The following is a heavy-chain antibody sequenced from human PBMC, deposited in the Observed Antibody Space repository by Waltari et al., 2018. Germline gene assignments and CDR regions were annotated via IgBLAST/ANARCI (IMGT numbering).Heavy chain of an antibody. D-gene: IGHD5-12*01. CDR3: ARHWKKSGYRFDH. CDR1: GGSISSSSYY. Sequence: QLQLQESGPGLVKPSETLSLTCPVSGGSISSSSYYWGWIRQSPGKGLEWSGNIYYSGSTYYGGSTYYNPTLKSRVSISGDTSKNQFSLKLSSVTAADTAVYYCARHWKKSGYRFDHWGQGTLVTVSS. CDR2: IYYSGSTYYGGST. J-gene: IGHJ5*02. V-gene: IGHV4-39*01.